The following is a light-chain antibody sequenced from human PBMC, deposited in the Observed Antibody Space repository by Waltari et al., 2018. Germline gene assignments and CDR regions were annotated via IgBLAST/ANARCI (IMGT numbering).Light chain of an antibody. CDR3: QHYVSLPAT. V-gene: IGKV3-20*01. J-gene: IGKJ1*01. CDR1: QSVSRT. Sequence: EIVLTQSPGTLSLFPGEGATISCRASQSVSRTLAWYQQKPGQAPRLLIYGASSRATGIPDRFSGSGSGTDFSLTISRLEPDDSAVYFCQHYVSLPATFGQGTKVEIK. CDR2: GAS.